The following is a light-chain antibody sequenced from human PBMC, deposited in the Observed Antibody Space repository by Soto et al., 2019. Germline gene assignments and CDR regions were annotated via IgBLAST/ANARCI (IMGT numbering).Light chain of an antibody. CDR2: DTS. CDR1: QSVRNL. Sequence: EIVLTQSPATLSLSPGERATLSCRASQSVRNLLAWYQQKPGQAPRLLIYDTSNRATGIPARFSGSGSGTDFTLTVSSLEPEDFGVYYCQQRSSWPLTFGGGTKVEIK. V-gene: IGKV3-11*01. CDR3: QQRSSWPLT. J-gene: IGKJ4*01.